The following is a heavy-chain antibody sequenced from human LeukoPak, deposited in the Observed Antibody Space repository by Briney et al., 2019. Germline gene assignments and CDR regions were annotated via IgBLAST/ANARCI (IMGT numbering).Heavy chain of an antibody. J-gene: IGHJ6*03. V-gene: IGHV4-38-2*01. Sequence: SETLSLICAVSGYSIISGYYWGWIRQPPGKGLEWIGSLYHSGSTYYNPSLKSRVTTSVDTSKNQFSLKLTSVAAADTAVYYCARVGYSNGYYNYFMDVWGKGTMVTVSS. CDR2: LYHSGST. CDR1: GYSIISGYY. CDR3: ARVGYSNGYYNYFMDV. D-gene: IGHD4-11*01.